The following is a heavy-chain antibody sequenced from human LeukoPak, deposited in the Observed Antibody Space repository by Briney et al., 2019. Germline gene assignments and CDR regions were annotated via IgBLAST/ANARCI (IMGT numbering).Heavy chain of an antibody. J-gene: IGHJ4*02. V-gene: IGHV3-7*01. CDR3: TRPSGGYSYDY. CDR2: IKQDGSDK. CDR1: FTFXSYW. Sequence: FTFXSYWXXXVRQAPGKGLEXGADIKQDGSDKYYVGSVKGRFTIYRDNAKNSLYLQMNSLRAEDTAVYYCTRPSGGYSYDYWGQGTLVTVSS. D-gene: IGHD5-18*01.